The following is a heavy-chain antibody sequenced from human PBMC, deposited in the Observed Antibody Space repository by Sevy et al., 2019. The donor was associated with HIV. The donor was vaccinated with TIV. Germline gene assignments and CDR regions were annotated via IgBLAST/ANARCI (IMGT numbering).Heavy chain of an antibody. Sequence: GGSLRLSCAASGFTFSSYGMHWVRQAPGKGLEWVAVISYDGSNKYYADSVKGRFTISRDNSKNTLYLQMNSLRAEDTAVYYCANTNLGSYLPFGYWGQGTLVTVSS. CDR3: ANTNLGSYLPFGY. V-gene: IGHV3-30*18. J-gene: IGHJ4*02. CDR2: ISYDGSNK. CDR1: GFTFSSYG. D-gene: IGHD3-10*01.